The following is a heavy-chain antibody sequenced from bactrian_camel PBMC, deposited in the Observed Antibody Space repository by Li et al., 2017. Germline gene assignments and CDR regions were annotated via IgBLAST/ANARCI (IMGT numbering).Heavy chain of an antibody. J-gene: IGHJ4*01. V-gene: IGHV3S35*01. D-gene: IGHD1*01. CDR3: VRDWSAHV. Sequence: VQLVESGGGLVQPGGPLRLSCAASGFTFSVYAMTWVRQAPGKGLEWVSLLNGGDNTFYIDSVKGRFTISRDNAKNTVYLQMNSLKPEDTAVYFCVRDWSAHVWGQGTQVTVS. CDR1: GFTFSVYA. CDR2: LNGGDNT.